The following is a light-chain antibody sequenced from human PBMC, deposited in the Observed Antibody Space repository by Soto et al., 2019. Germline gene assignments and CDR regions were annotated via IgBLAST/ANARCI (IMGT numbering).Light chain of an antibody. V-gene: IGKV1-5*03. J-gene: IGKJ1*01. CDR2: KAS. CDR3: QHYNSYSEP. CDR1: QTISSW. Sequence: DIQMTQSPSTLSGSVGDRVTITCRASQTISSWLAWYQQKPGKAPKLLIYKASTLKSGVPSRFSGSGSRTEFTLTISSLQPDDFATYNCQHYNSYSEPFGQGTKVDIK.